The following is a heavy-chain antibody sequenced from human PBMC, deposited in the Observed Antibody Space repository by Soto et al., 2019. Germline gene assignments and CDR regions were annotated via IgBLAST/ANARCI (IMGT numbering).Heavy chain of an antibody. J-gene: IGHJ4*02. CDR1: GGSISSGGYY. Sequence: NPSETLSLTCTVSGGSISSGGYYWSWIRQHPGKGLEWIRYIYYSGSTYYNPSLKSRVTISVDTSKNQFSLKLSSVTAADTAVYYCARDRNYGSGSYYTGFDYWGQGTLVTVSS. CDR3: ARDRNYGSGSYYTGFDY. V-gene: IGHV4-31*03. D-gene: IGHD3-10*01. CDR2: IYYSGST.